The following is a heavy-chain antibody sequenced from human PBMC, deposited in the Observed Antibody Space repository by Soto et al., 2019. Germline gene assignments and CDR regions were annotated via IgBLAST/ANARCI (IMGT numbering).Heavy chain of an antibody. D-gene: IGHD1-26*01. V-gene: IGHV3-72*01. CDR2: AGNKAHSFTT. J-gene: IGHJ4*02. Sequence: EVQLVESGGGLVQPGGSLRLSCAASGFTFSDHYMDWVRQAPGKGLEWVGRAGNKAHSFTTEYAASVKGRFTISRDDSKNSLYLQMNSLKTEDTAVYYCVRLDGSYYPDYWGPGTLVTVSS. CDR3: VRLDGSYYPDY. CDR1: GFTFSDHY.